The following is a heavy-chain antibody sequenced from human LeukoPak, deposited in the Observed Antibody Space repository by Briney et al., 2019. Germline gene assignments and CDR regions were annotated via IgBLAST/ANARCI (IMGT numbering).Heavy chain of an antibody. V-gene: IGHV1-18*01. CDR3: ASSPPLYDYVWGSYRSAEYFQH. CDR2: ISAYNGNT. Sequence: ASVKVSCKASGYTFTSYGISWVRQAPGQGLEWLGWISAYNGNTNYAQKLQGRVTMTTDTSTSTAYMELRSLRSDDTAVYYCASSPPLYDYVWGSYRSAEYFQHWGQGTLVTVSS. D-gene: IGHD3-16*02. CDR1: GYTFTSYG. J-gene: IGHJ1*01.